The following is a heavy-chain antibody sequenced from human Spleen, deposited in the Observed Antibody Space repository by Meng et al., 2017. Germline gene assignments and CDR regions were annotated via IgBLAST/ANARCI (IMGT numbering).Heavy chain of an antibody. Sequence: QVQPVQSGPEVKKPGASVKVSCKASDYTSASYGISWFRQAPGQGLEWMGWFVSNADTYPAQKFQGRVTMTRDIHTSTDFMELRSLRFDDTAVYYCARGTPGRSYSDYWGQGTLVTVSS. CDR1: DYTSASYG. V-gene: IGHV1-18*01. CDR2: FVSNADT. D-gene: IGHD3-10*01. J-gene: IGHJ4*02. CDR3: ARGTPGRSYSDY.